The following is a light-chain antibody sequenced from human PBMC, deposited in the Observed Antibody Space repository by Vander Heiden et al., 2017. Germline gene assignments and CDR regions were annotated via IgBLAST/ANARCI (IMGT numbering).Light chain of an antibody. CDR2: EVS. CDR3: SSYTSYSTVI. J-gene: IGLJ2*01. CDR1: STDVGRYNY. V-gene: IGLV2-14*01. Sequence: QSALSPPASVSWSLGQSITISCTGTSTDVGRYNYVSWYQLHPGKAPKLIIYEVSHRPSGVSGRFSGSKSGNTASLTISGLQTDDEAEYSCSSYTSYSTVIFGGGTKLTVL.